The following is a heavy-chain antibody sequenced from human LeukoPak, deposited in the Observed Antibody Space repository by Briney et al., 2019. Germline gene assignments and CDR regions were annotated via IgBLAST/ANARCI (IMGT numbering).Heavy chain of an antibody. CDR2: IYTSGST. CDR3: ARAADYDFWSGPEGGYYYYYMDV. D-gene: IGHD3-3*01. J-gene: IGHJ6*03. CDR1: GYSISSGYY. V-gene: IGHV4-61*02. Sequence: SETLSLTCTVSGYSISSGYYWSWIRQPAGKGLEWIGRIYTSGSTNYDPSLKSRVTISVDTSKNQFSLKLSSVTAADTAVYYCARAADYDFWSGPEGGYYYYYMDVWGKGTTVTVSS.